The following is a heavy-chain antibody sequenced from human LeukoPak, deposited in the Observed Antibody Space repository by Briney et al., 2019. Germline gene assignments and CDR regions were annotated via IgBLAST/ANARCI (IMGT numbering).Heavy chain of an antibody. CDR3: ARAVLRYFDAFDI. J-gene: IGHJ3*02. Sequence: GASVKVSCKASGYTFTSYAMHWVRQAPGQRLEWMGWINAGNGNTKYSQEFQGRVTITRDTSASTAYMELSSLRSEDMAVYYCARAVLRYFDAFDIWGQGTMVTVSS. D-gene: IGHD3-9*01. CDR2: INAGNGNT. CDR1: GYTFTSYA. V-gene: IGHV1-3*03.